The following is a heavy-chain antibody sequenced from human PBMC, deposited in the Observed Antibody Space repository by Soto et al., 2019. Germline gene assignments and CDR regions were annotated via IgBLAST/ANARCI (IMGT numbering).Heavy chain of an antibody. D-gene: IGHD3-22*01. J-gene: IGHJ4*02. CDR2: INPSGGST. Sequence: QVQLVQSGAEVKKPGASVKVSCKASGYTFTSYYMHWVRQAPGQGLEWMGIINPSGGSTSYAQKFQGRVTMTRDTSTSTVYMELSSLRSEDTAVYYCASLDLDYYDSSGSSKTDYWGQRTLVTVSS. CDR3: ASLDLDYYDSSGSSKTDY. V-gene: IGHV1-46*01. CDR1: GYTFTSYY.